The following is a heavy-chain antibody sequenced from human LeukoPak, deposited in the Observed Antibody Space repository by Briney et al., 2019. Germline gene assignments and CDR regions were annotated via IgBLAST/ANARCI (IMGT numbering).Heavy chain of an antibody. CDR1: GGSISSYY. J-gene: IGHJ4*02. Sequence: SETLSLTCTVSGGSISSYYWSWIRQPPGKGLEWIGYIYYSGSANYNPSLKSRVTISVDTSKNQFSLKLSSVTAADTAVYYCARQAVAGTTHYDYWGQGTLVTVSS. CDR2: IYYSGSA. V-gene: IGHV4-59*08. CDR3: ARQAVAGTTHYDY. D-gene: IGHD6-19*01.